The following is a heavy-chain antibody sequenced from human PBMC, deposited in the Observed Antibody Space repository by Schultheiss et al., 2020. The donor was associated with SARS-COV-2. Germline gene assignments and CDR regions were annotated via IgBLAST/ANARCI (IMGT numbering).Heavy chain of an antibody. V-gene: IGHV2-70*01. CDR2: IDWDDDK. CDR3: ARIGYSGSYLVNREFGWFDP. D-gene: IGHD1-26*01. Sequence: SGPTLVKPTQTLTLTCTFSGFSLSTSGMCVSWIRQPPGKALEWLALIDWDDDKYYSTSLKTRLTISKDTSKNQVVLTMTNMDPVDTATYYCARIGYSGSYLVNREFGWFDPWGQGTLVTVSS. CDR1: GFSLSTSGMC. J-gene: IGHJ5*02.